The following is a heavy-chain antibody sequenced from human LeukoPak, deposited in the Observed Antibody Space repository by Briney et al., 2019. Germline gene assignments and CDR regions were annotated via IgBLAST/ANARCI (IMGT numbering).Heavy chain of an antibody. J-gene: IGHJ6*02. CDR2: ISYDGSNK. CDR1: GFTFSSYA. CDR3: ARDDYYGSGSYDYYGMDV. Sequence: PGGSLRLSCAASGFTFSSYAMHWVRQAPGKGLEWVAVISYDGSNKYYADSVKGRFTISRDNSKNTLYLQMNSLRAEDTAVYYCARDDYYGSGSYDYYGMDVWGQGTTVTVSS. V-gene: IGHV3-30-3*01. D-gene: IGHD3-10*01.